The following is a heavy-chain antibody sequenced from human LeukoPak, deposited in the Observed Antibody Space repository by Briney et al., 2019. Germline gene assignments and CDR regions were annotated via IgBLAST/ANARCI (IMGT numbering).Heavy chain of an antibody. Sequence: GGSLRLSCAASGFTFSDYYMSWIRQAPGKGLEWVSYISSSSSYTNYADSVKGRFTISRDNAKNSLYLQMNSLRAEDTAVYYCASFWRKGELLTFDYWGQGTLVTVSS. CDR3: ASFWRKGELLTFDY. D-gene: IGHD1-26*01. CDR1: GFTFSDYY. V-gene: IGHV3-11*03. CDR2: ISSSSSYT. J-gene: IGHJ4*02.